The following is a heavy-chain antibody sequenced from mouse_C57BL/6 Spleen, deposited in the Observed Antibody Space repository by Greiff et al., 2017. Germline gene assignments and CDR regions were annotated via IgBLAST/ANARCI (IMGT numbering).Heavy chain of an antibody. CDR2: IRSKSNNYAT. D-gene: IGHD1-1*01. J-gene: IGHJ4*01. Sequence: EVKVVEPGGGLVQPKGSLKLSCAASGFSFNTYAMNWVRQAPGKGLEWVARIRSKSNNYATYYADSVKDRFTISRDDSESMLYLQMNNLKTEDTAMYYCVRGGNYVDYAMDYWGQGTSVTVSS. V-gene: IGHV10-1*01. CDR3: VRGGNYVDYAMDY. CDR1: GFSFNTYA.